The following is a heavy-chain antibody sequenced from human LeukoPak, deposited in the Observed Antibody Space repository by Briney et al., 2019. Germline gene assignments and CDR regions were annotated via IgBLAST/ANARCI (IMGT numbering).Heavy chain of an antibody. J-gene: IGHJ6*03. V-gene: IGHV4-34*01. Sequence: SETLSLTCAVYGGSFSGYYWSWIRQPPGKGLEWIGEINHGGSTNYNPSLKSRVTISVDTSKNQFSLKLSSVTAADTAVYYCARGGITGTTRYYMDVWGKGTTVTVSS. CDR2: INHGGST. D-gene: IGHD1-7*01. CDR1: GGSFSGYY. CDR3: ARGGITGTTRYYMDV.